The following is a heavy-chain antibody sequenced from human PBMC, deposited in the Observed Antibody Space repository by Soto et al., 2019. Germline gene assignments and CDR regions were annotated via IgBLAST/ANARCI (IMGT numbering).Heavy chain of an antibody. Sequence: EVQLLESGGGLVQPGGSLRLSCAASGFTFSEYAMTWVRQAPGKGLEWVSVIGGAGSNIYYANSVAGRFTVSRADSKNTLYMRTDSLTVESTAVYYGAKDFARRHCVYDPFKIWGTGTMVTVSS. D-gene: IGHD2-8*01. V-gene: IGHV3-23*01. CDR3: AKDFARRHCVYDPFKI. CDR1: GFTFSEYA. J-gene: IGHJ3*02. CDR2: IGGAGSNI.